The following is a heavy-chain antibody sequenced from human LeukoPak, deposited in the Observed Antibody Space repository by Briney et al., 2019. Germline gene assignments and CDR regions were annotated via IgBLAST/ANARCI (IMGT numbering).Heavy chain of an antibody. Sequence: PSETLSLTCAVSGYSISSGYYWGWIRQPPGKGLEWIGSIYHSGSTYYNPSLKSRVTISVDTSKNQFSLKLSSVTAADTAVYYCARADSGYDFHYWGQGTLVTGSS. J-gene: IGHJ4*02. D-gene: IGHD5-12*01. V-gene: IGHV4-38-2*01. CDR2: IYHSGST. CDR1: GYSISSGYY. CDR3: ARADSGYDFHY.